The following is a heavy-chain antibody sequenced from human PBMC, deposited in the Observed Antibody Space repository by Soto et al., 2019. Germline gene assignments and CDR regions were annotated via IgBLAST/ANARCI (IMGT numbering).Heavy chain of an antibody. CDR3: AGPYSSSSGYYYYMDV. Sequence: SETLSLTCAVYGGSFSGYYWSWIRQPPGKGLEWIGEINHSGSTNYNPSLKSRVTISVDTSKNQFSLKLSSVTAADTAVYYCAGPYSSSSGYYYYMDVWGKGTTVTVSS. V-gene: IGHV4-34*01. D-gene: IGHD6-6*01. CDR1: GGSFSGYY. J-gene: IGHJ6*03. CDR2: INHSGST.